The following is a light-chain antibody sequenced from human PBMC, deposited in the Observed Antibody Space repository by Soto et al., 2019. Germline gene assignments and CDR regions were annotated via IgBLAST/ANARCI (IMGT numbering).Light chain of an antibody. CDR2: DGF. CDR1: QRIGRL. V-gene: IGKV1-39*01. J-gene: IGKJ3*01. Sequence: DIQMTQSPSSLSASVGDTVTITCRASQRIGRLLSWYQQQPGKAPKLLIYDGFTLQGGVPSRFSDSGSGTDFTLTIGSLQPEDFTTYYCQQTDRPPFTFGPGTKVDVK. CDR3: QQTDRPPFT.